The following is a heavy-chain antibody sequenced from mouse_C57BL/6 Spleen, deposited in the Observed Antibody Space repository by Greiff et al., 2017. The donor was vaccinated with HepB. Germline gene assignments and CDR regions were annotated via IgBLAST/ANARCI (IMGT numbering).Heavy chain of an antibody. J-gene: IGHJ3*01. Sequence: EVQLQQSGPELVKPGASVKMSCKASGYTFTDYNMHWVKQSHGKSLGWIGYINPNNGGTSYNQKFKGKATLTVNKSSSTAYMELRSLTSEDSAVYYCAREDDYDSWFAYWGQVTLGTVSA. D-gene: IGHD2-4*01. CDR2: INPNNGGT. V-gene: IGHV1-22*01. CDR3: AREDDYDSWFAY. CDR1: GYTFTDYN.